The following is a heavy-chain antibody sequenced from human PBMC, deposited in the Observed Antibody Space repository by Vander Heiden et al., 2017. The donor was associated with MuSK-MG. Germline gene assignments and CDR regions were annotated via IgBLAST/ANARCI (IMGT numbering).Heavy chain of an antibody. D-gene: IGHD3-3*01. CDR1: GGSISSYY. J-gene: IGHJ5*02. Sequence: QVQLQESGPGLVKPSETLSLTCTVSGGSISSYYWSWIRQPPGKGLEWIGYIYYSGSTNYNPSLKRRVTISVDTSKNQFSLKLSSVTAADTAVYYCARGGIVDFWSGYYYNWFDPWGQGTLVTVYS. CDR2: IYYSGST. CDR3: ARGGIVDFWSGYYYNWFDP. V-gene: IGHV4-59*01.